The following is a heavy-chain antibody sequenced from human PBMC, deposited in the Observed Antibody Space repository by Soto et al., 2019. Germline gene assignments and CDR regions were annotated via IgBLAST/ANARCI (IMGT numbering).Heavy chain of an antibody. CDR2: ISAYNGNT. CDR1: GYTFTSYG. Sequence: QVQLVQSGAEVKKPGASVKVSCKASGYTFTSYGISRVRQAPGHGLEWMGWISAYNGNTNYAQKLQGRVTMTTATSTSISYTDLRSLISDDTASYYSARDGGYSVNYWGQGTLVTVSS. CDR3: ARDGGYSVNY. D-gene: IGHD1-26*01. J-gene: IGHJ4*02. V-gene: IGHV1-18*01.